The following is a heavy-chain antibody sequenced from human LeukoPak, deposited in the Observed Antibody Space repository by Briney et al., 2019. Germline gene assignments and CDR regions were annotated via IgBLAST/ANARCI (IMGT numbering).Heavy chain of an antibody. D-gene: IGHD1-26*01. V-gene: IGHV1-18*01. J-gene: IGHJ3*02. Sequence: GSSAKGSCKASGYTVTSYGISWVRQTPGQGLECMGWISAYNGNTNYAQKLEGRVAMTTDTSTSTAYMELRSLRADDTAVYYWARDRDLELLGDAFDIWGQGTMVTVSS. CDR3: ARDRDLELLGDAFDI. CDR2: ISAYNGNT. CDR1: GYTVTSYG.